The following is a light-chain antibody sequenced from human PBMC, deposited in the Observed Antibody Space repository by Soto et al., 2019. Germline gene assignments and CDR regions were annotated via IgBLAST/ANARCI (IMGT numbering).Light chain of an antibody. CDR1: QSIALS. CDR3: QPSFRSPIT. CDR2: VAF. Sequence: DIQMTLSPSSLSASVGDTFTLTCRASQSIALSVNWYQQKPGKAPKLLIYVAFTLESGVTSRFSGSGSGTEFTITIRSLQPEDFATYYCQPSFRSPITVGPVTRLDIK. V-gene: IGKV1-39*01. J-gene: IGKJ5*01.